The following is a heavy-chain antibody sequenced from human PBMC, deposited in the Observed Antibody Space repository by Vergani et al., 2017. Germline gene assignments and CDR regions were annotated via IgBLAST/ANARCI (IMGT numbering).Heavy chain of an antibody. D-gene: IGHD3-10*01. V-gene: IGHV5-10-1*03. CDR3: ARATMVRAVITLRDAFDI. CDR2: IDPSDSYT. J-gene: IGHJ3*02. Sequence: EVQLVQSGAEVKKPGESLRISCKGSGYSFTSYWISWVRQMPGKGLEWMGRIDPSDSYTNYSPSFQGHVTISADKSISTAYLQWSSLKASDTALYYCARATMVRAVITLRDAFDIWGQGTMVTVSS. CDR1: GYSFTSYW.